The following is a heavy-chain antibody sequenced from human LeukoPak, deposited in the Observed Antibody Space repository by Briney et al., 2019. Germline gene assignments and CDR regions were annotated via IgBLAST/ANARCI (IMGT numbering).Heavy chain of an antibody. V-gene: IGHV4-59*08. Sequence: SETLSLTCTVSGGSISSYYWSWIRQPPGKGLEWIGYIYYSGSTNYNPSLKSRVTISVDTSKNQFSLRLSSVTAADTAVYYCARHGSSGSLRYYGMDVWGQGTTVTVSS. D-gene: IGHD6-6*01. CDR2: IYYSGST. J-gene: IGHJ6*02. CDR1: GGSISSYY. CDR3: ARHGSSGSLRYYGMDV.